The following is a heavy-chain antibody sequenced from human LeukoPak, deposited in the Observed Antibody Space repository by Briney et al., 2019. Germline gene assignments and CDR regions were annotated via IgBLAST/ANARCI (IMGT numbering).Heavy chain of an antibody. CDR2: IHTDGNT. D-gene: IGHD6-19*01. J-gene: IGHJ4*02. CDR1: GITVSSNY. Sequence: PGGSLRLSCVASGITVSSNYMSWVRQAPGRGLEWVSTIHTDGNTNYAESVKGRFIISRDDSKNTLHVQMNSLRAEDTAVYYCARVESDRSGWHNFDYWGQGTLVTVSS. V-gene: IGHV3-66*01. CDR3: ARVESDRSGWHNFDY.